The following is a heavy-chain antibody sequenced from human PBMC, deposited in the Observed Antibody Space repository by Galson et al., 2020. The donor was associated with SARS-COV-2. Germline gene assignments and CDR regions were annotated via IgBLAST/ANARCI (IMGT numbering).Heavy chain of an antibody. V-gene: IGHV3-49*04. J-gene: IGHJ4*02. CDR3: TRDAMPLKDYFDY. Sequence: TGGSLRLSCTASGFNFGDYDMSWVRQAPGKGLAWVGFIRSKAYGWTTEYAASVKGRFTISRDDSKSIAYLQMNSLKTEDTAVYYCTRDAMPLKDYFDYWGQGTLVTVSS. CDR1: GFNFGDYD. D-gene: IGHD2-2*01. CDR2: IRSKAYGWTT.